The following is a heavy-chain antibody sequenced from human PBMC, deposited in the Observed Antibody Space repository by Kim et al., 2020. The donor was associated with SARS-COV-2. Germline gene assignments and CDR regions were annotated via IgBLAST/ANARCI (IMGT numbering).Heavy chain of an antibody. CDR2: IYYSGST. CDR1: GGSISSSSYY. J-gene: IGHJ6*02. V-gene: IGHV4-39*01. CDR3: ARPVGRSYYYYYGMDV. Sequence: SDTLSLTCTVSGGSISSSSYYWGWIRQPPGKGLEWIGSIYYSGSTYYNPSLKSRVTISVDTSKNQFSLKLSSVTAADTAVYYCARPVGRSYYYYYGMDVWGQGTTVTVSS.